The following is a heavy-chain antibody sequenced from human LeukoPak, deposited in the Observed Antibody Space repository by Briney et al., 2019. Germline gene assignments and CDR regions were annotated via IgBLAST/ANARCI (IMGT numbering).Heavy chain of an antibody. CDR3: AKDVGKWESLHFFDY. Sequence: PGGSLRLSCLTSGFTFSTNAMSWVRQAPGKGLEWISGISGSGASTYYADSVTGRFTISRDNSRNTLYLQMNSLRGDDTAVYYCAKDVGKWESLHFFDYCGQGTLVTVSS. CDR2: ISGSGAST. V-gene: IGHV3-23*01. J-gene: IGHJ4*02. CDR1: GFTFSTNA. D-gene: IGHD1-26*01.